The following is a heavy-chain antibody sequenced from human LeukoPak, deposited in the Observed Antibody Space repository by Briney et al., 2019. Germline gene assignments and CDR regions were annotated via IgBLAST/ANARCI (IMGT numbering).Heavy chain of an antibody. D-gene: IGHD5-18*01. V-gene: IGHV1-8*03. CDR2: MNPNSGNT. J-gene: IGHJ4*02. CDR3: ARRGYSYGPTDY. Sequence: ASVKVSCKASGYTFTSYDINWVRQATGQGLEWMGWMNPNSGNTGYAQKFQGRVTITRNTSISTAYMELSSLRSEDTAVYYCARRGYSYGPTDYWGQGTLVTVPS. CDR1: GYTFTSYD.